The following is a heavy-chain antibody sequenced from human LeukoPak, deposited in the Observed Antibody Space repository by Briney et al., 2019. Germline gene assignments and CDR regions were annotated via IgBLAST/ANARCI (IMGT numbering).Heavy chain of an antibody. CDR3: ARGLGRFLEYRAH. J-gene: IGHJ4*02. CDR2: INDRGST. CDR1: GGSFSGYY. Sequence: SETLSLTCAVYGGSFSGYYWTWLRQTPGKGLEWIGEINDRGSTDYNPSLKSRVSISVDTSKNQFSLKLTSVTAADTAFYYCARGLGRFLEYRAHWGQGTLVTVSS. D-gene: IGHD3-3*01. V-gene: IGHV4-34*01.